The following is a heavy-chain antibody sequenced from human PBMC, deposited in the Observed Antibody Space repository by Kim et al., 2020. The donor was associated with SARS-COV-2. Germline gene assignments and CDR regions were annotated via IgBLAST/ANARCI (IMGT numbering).Heavy chain of an antibody. V-gene: IGHV3-48*03. CDR1: GFTFSTYE. Sequence: GWSLRLSCAASGFTFSTYEMNWVRQAPGKGLEWVSYISVSGNTIYYADSVKGRFTISRDNAKNSVYLQMNSLRAEDTALYYCARGPFGSGTYMDVWGKGTTVTVSS. D-gene: IGHD3-10*01. J-gene: IGHJ6*03. CDR2: ISVSGNTI. CDR3: ARGPFGSGTYMDV.